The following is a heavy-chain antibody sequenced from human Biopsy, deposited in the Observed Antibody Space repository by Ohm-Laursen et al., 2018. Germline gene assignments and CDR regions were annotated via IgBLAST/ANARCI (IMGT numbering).Heavy chain of an antibody. D-gene: IGHD3-3*01. CDR1: AYSFGDHR. Sequence: ASVKVSCKASAYSFGDHRIHWVRQAPGQGLEWMGWIAPKSGGTNYAQKFQGRVTMTRDTSISTTYMELRRLTSDDTAVFYCARELGDFWGGRQFDFWGQGTLVTVSS. CDR2: IAPKSGGT. J-gene: IGHJ5*01. CDR3: ARELGDFWGGRQFDF. V-gene: IGHV1-2*02.